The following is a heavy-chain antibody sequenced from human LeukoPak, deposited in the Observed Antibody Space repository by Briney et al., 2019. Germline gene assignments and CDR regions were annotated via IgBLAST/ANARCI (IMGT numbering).Heavy chain of an antibody. CDR1: VGSIRSSAYY. D-gene: IGHD6-13*01. CDR2: IYYSGST. CDR3: ARYPQPFDI. J-gene: IGHJ3*02. V-gene: IGHV4-39*01. Sequence: SETLSLTCTVSVGSIRSSAYYWGWIRQPPGRGLEWIGTIYYSGSTNYNPSLKSRVTISLDMSKNQFSLKLNSVTAAYTAMYYCARYPQPFDIWGHGTMVTVSS.